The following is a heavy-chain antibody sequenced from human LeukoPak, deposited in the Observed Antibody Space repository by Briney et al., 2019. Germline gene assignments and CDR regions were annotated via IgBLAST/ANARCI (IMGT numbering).Heavy chain of an antibody. CDR2: VRFDGGNK. D-gene: IGHD2-8*01. J-gene: IGHJ4*02. V-gene: IGHV3-30*02. Sequence: PGGSLRLSCAASGFTFSSYGMHWVRQAPGRGLEWVAFVRFDGGNKYYADSVKGRFTISRDNSKNTLYLQMNSLRAEDTAVYYCAKKVCTNGVCYDYFHYWGQGTLVTVSS. CDR3: AKKVCTNGVCYDYFHY. CDR1: GFTFSSYG.